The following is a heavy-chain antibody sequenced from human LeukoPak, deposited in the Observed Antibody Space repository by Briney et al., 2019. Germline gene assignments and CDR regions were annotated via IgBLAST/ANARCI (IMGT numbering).Heavy chain of an antibody. D-gene: IGHD3-10*01. CDR2: ISGSGGST. V-gene: IGHV3-23*01. Sequence: GGSLRLSCAASGFTFSSYAMSWVRQAPGKGLEWVSAISGSGGSTYYADSVKGRFTISRDNSKNTLYLQMNSLRAEDTAVYYCARRVITMVRGNWFDPWGQGTLVTVSS. J-gene: IGHJ5*02. CDR3: ARRVITMVRGNWFDP. CDR1: GFTFSSYA.